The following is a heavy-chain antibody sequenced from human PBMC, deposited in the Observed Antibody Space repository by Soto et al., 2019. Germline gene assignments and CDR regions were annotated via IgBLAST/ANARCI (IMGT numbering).Heavy chain of an antibody. V-gene: IGHV3-21*01. D-gene: IGHD3-16*01. J-gene: IGHJ3*02. CDR2: ISSSSSYI. CDR3: ARDALRAYPDAFDI. Sequence: GGSLRLSCAASGFTFSSYSMNWVRQAPGKGLEWVSSISSSSSYIYYADSVKGRFTISRDNAKNSLYLQMNSLRAEDTAVYYCARDALRAYPDAFDIWGQGTMVTVSS. CDR1: GFTFSSYS.